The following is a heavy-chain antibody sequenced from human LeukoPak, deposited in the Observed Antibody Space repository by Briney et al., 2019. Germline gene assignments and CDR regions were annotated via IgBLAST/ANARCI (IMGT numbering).Heavy chain of an antibody. Sequence: ASVKLSCKASGGTFSSYAMSWVRQAPGQGLEWMGGIIPIFGTTNYAQKFQGRVTITADESTSTAYMEMSSLRSEDTAVYYRARRRRNYAFWSGLEGWFNPGGEGTLVTVSS. D-gene: IGHD3-3*01. CDR3: ARRRRNYAFWSGLEGWFNP. CDR1: GGTFSSYA. J-gene: IGHJ5*02. V-gene: IGHV1-69*13. CDR2: IIPIFGTT.